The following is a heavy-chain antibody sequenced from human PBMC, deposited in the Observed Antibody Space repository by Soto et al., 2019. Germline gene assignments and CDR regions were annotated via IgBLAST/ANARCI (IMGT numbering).Heavy chain of an antibody. CDR3: ARHHIVLMVSWFDP. Sequence: SETLSLTCTVSGGSISSGDYYWSWIRQPPGKGLEWIGYIYYSGSTYYNPSLKSRVTMSVDTSKNQFSLKLSSVTAADTAVYYCARHHIVLMVSWFDPWGQGTLVTVSS. CDR1: GGSISSGDYY. D-gene: IGHD2-8*01. V-gene: IGHV4-30-4*01. J-gene: IGHJ5*02. CDR2: IYYSGST.